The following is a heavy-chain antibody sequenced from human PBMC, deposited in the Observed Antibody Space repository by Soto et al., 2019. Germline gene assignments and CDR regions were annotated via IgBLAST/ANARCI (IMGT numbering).Heavy chain of an antibody. Sequence: QVQLVQSGAEVKNPGASVKVSCKTSGYTFTKYGVGWVRQAPGQGLEWMGWISGSSGNANYAEKVQGRITLTTDTSTSKAYIDLRSLRSDDTAVYYFAREMAGIGGEYDYWGQGTLVTVSS. V-gene: IGHV1-18*01. J-gene: IGHJ4*02. D-gene: IGHD3-16*01. CDR2: ISGSSGNA. CDR3: AREMAGIGGEYDY. CDR1: GYTFTKYG.